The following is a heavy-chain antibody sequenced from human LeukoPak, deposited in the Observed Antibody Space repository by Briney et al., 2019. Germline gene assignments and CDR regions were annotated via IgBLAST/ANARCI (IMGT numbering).Heavy chain of an antibody. CDR1: GFTFSSYW. CDR2: IKQDGSEK. D-gene: IGHD6-13*01. CDR3: AREYSSSWYSY. V-gene: IGHV3-7*01. Sequence: GGSLRLSCAAPGFTFSSYWMSWVRQAPGKGLEWVANIKQDGSEKYYVDSVKGRFTISRDNAKNSLYLQMNSLRAEDTAVYYCAREYSSSWYSYWGQGTLVTVSS. J-gene: IGHJ4*02.